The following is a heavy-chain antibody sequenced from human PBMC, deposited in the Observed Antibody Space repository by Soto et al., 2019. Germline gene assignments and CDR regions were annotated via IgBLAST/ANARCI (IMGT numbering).Heavy chain of an antibody. CDR1: GFAFSNYG. D-gene: IGHD6-19*01. CDR2: IWSDGTKK. Sequence: QVHLVESGGGVGQPGRSLTLSCTASGFAFSNYGIHWVRQAPGRGLDWVAGIWSDGTKKFYAGTVRGRFTISRDNSKNTIYLQVSRLRAEDTAVYYCARDWWEEPAGKETVSQFDYRGQGTLVTVSS. CDR3: ARDWWEEPAGKETVSQFDY. J-gene: IGHJ4*02. V-gene: IGHV3-33*01.